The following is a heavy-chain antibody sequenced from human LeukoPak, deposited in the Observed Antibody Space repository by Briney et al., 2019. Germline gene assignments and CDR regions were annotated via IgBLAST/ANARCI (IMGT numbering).Heavy chain of an antibody. CDR3: ARDGVGTTPLDY. V-gene: IGHV4-34*01. Sequence: SEALSLTCAVYGGSFSGYYWSWIRQPPGKGLEWIGEINHSGSTNYNPSLKSRVTISVDTSKNQFSLKLSSVTAADTAVYYCARDGVGTTPLDYWGQGTLVTVSS. J-gene: IGHJ4*02. D-gene: IGHD5-12*01. CDR1: GGSFSGYY. CDR2: INHSGST.